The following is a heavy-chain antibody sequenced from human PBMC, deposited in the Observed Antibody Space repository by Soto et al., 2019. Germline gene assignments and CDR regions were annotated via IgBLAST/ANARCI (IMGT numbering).Heavy chain of an antibody. J-gene: IGHJ4*02. Sequence: LRLSCAASGFTFSSYGMHWVRQAPGKGLEWVAVISYDGSNKYYADSVKGRFTISRDNSKNTLYLQMNSLRAEDTAVYYCAKGGIQLWSHFDYWGQGTLVTVSS. CDR1: GFTFSSYG. D-gene: IGHD5-18*01. V-gene: IGHV3-30*18. CDR2: ISYDGSNK. CDR3: AKGGIQLWSHFDY.